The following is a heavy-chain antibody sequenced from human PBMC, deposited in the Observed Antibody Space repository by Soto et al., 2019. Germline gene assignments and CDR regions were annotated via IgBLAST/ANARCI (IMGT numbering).Heavy chain of an antibody. V-gene: IGHV1-69*13. Sequence: EASVKVSCKASGGTFSSYAISWVRQAPGQGLEWMRGIIPIFGTANYAQKFQGRVTITADESTSTAYMELSSLRAEDTAVYYCARAHDISGYYPPYYFDYWGQGTLVTVSS. CDR3: ARAHDISGYYPPYYFDY. J-gene: IGHJ4*02. CDR2: IIPIFGTA. D-gene: IGHD3-22*01. CDR1: GGTFSSYA.